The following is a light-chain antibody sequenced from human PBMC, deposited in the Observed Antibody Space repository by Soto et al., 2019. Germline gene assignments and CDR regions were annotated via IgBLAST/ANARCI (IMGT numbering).Light chain of an antibody. J-gene: IGKJ5*01. CDR2: DAS. Sequence: EIVLTQSPATLSLSPGERATLSCTASQSVSSNLAWYHQKPGQAPMLLISDASNRATGIPARFSGSGSGTDLTLTISRLEPADFAIYYCQQRSNWPSITFGQGTRLEI. CDR1: QSVSSN. V-gene: IGKV3-11*01. CDR3: QQRSNWPSIT.